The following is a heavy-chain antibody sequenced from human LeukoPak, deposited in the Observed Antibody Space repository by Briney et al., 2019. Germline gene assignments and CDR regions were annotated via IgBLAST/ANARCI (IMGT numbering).Heavy chain of an antibody. D-gene: IGHD3-22*01. CDR2: IYYSGST. CDR3: ARSAAPNYYDSSHYFDY. J-gene: IGHJ4*02. Sequence: SETLSLTCTVSGGSISSSSYYWGWIRQPPGKGLEWIGSIYYSGSTYYNPSLKSRVTISVDTSKNQFSLKLSSVTAADTALYYCARSAAPNYYDSSHYFDYWGQGTLVTVSS. V-gene: IGHV4-39*07. CDR1: GGSISSSSYY.